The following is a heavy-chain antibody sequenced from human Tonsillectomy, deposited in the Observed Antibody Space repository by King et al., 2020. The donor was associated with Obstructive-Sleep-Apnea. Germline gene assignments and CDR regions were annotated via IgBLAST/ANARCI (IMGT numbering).Heavy chain of an antibody. J-gene: IGHJ4*02. Sequence: VQLVESGGGLVQPGRSLRLSCAASGFTFDDYAMHWVRHAPGKGLEWVSGISWNSGSIGYADSVKGRFTISRDNAKNSLYLQMNSLRAEDTALYYCAKDIRYDILLPAPDYWGQGTLVTVSS. V-gene: IGHV3-9*01. D-gene: IGHD3-9*01. CDR2: ISWNSGSI. CDR1: GFTFDDYA. CDR3: AKDIRYDILLPAPDY.